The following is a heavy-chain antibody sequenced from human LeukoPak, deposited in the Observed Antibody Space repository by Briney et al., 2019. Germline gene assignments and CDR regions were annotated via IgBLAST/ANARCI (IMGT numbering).Heavy chain of an antibody. CDR2: MNPNSGNT. V-gene: IGHV1-8*01. CDR3: ARVSPTDPHFDY. J-gene: IGHJ4*02. CDR1: GYTFTSYD. Sequence: ASVKVSCKASGYTFTSYDINWVRQATGQGLEWMGWMNPNSGNTSYAQKFQGRVTMTRDTSTSTVYMELSSLRSEDTAVYYCARVSPTDPHFDYWGQGTLVTVSS.